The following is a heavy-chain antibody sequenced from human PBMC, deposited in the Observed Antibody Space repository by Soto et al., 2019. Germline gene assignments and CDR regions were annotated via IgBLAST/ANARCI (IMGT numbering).Heavy chain of an antibody. J-gene: IGHJ5*02. CDR2: MNPNSGNT. CDR1: GYPFTSYD. V-gene: IGHV1-8*01. D-gene: IGHD3-3*01. Sequence: ASVKVSCKASGYPFTSYDINWVRQATGQRLEWMGWMNPNSGNTGYAQKFQGRVTMTRNTSISTAYMQLSSLRSEDTAVYHCARGAPYDFWSGYKHNNWFDPWGQGTLVTVSS. CDR3: ARGAPYDFWSGYKHNNWFDP.